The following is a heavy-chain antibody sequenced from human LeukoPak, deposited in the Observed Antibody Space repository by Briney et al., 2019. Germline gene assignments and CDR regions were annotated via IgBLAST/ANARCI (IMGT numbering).Heavy chain of an antibody. J-gene: IGHJ4*02. V-gene: IGHV1-18*01. CDR2: ISTYNGDT. D-gene: IGHD6-13*01. CDR1: GYTFPNYG. Sequence: ASVKVSFKASGYTFPNYGISWVRQAPGQGLEWMGWISTYNGDTNYAQKLQGRVTMTTDTSTNTAYMELRSLRSDDTAVYYCASDHLSIEATGTRYWGQGTLVTVSS. CDR3: ASDHLSIEATGTRY.